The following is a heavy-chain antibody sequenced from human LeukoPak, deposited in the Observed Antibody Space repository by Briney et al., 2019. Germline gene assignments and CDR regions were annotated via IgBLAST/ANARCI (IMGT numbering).Heavy chain of an antibody. CDR3: ARGRRYYDFWSEDYYYYMDV. J-gene: IGHJ6*03. D-gene: IGHD3-3*01. Sequence: PSETLSLTCTGSGGSISSHYWSWIRQPPGKGPEWIGYILYSGSTNYTPSLKSRVPISVDTSKNQFSLKLSSVPAADQAVYYCARGRRYYDFWSEDYYYYMDVWGKGPTVTVSS. V-gene: IGHV4-59*11. CDR1: GGSISSHY. CDR2: ILYSGST.